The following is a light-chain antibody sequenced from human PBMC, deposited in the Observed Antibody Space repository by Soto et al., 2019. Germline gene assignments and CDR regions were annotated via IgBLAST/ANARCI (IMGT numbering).Light chain of an antibody. CDR3: QNRSDWRDP. Sequence: PGESATLSCRASQSVGTYLAWYQQKPAQTPRLVIYTASNGATGIPARFSGSGSGTDFTLTISSLEPDDFAVYYCQNRSDWRDPFGQGTMLDIK. V-gene: IGKV3-11*01. CDR1: QSVGTY. CDR2: TAS. J-gene: IGKJ2*01.